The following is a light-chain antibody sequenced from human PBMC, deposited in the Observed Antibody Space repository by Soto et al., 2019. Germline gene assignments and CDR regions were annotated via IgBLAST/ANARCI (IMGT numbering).Light chain of an antibody. CDR1: QGIETY. V-gene: IGKV1-39*01. J-gene: IGKJ2*01. CDR3: QQSYSTPYT. CDR2: AAS. Sequence: DIQMTQSPSSLSASVGDRVSITCRTSQGIETYLYWYQQKSGKAPKLLIYAASSLQSGVPSRFSGSGSGTDFTLTISSLQPEDFATYYCQQSYSTPYTFGQGAKVDIK.